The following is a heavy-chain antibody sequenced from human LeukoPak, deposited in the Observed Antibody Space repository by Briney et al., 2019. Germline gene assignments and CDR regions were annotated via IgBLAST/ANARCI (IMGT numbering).Heavy chain of an antibody. V-gene: IGHV1-69*04. CDR2: IIPILGIA. D-gene: IGHD4-23*01. J-gene: IGHJ4*02. Sequence: ASVKVSCKASGGTFSSYAISWVRQAPGQGLEWMGRIIPILGIANYAQKFQGRVTITADKSTSTAYMELSSLRSEDTAVYYCARDLEDCGGNSGQLSFDYWGQGTLVTVSS. CDR3: ARDLEDCGGNSGQLSFDY. CDR1: GGTFSSYA.